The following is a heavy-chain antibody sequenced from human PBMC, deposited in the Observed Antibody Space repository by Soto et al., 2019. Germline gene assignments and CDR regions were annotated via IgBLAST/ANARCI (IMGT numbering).Heavy chain of an antibody. V-gene: IGHV3-9*01. CDR1: GFTFPDYT. D-gene: IGHD3-22*01. J-gene: IGHJ4*02. Sequence: EVQLVESGGGLVQPGRSLRISCAASGFTFPDYTMHWVRQAPGKGLEWVSGISWNSGSIDYADSVKGRFIISRDDAKNCLYLQMNSLRAEDTAFYYCAKGLYYYQTSGYPHYWGQGTLVTVSS. CDR2: ISWNSGSI. CDR3: AKGLYYYQTSGYPHY.